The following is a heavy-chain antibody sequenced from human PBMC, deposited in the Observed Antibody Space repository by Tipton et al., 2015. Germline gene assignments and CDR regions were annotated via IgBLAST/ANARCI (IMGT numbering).Heavy chain of an antibody. D-gene: IGHD4-23*01. CDR3: AREVRGGNFNW. Sequence: QLVQSGAEVQKPGFSVKVSCKASGGTFDSHVIHWVRQAPGQGLEWMGGIIPVFGIVNYAQKFKGRVTMTADESTSTAYLQLTSLRSEDTAMYYCAREVRGGNFNWWGQGTLVTVSS. CDR1: GGTFDSHV. CDR2: IIPVFGIV. V-gene: IGHV1-69*01. J-gene: IGHJ4*02.